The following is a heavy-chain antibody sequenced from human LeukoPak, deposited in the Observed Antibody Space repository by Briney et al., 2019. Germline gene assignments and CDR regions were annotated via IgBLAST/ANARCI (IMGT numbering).Heavy chain of an antibody. J-gene: IGHJ4*02. CDR2: ISSSSYTI. CDR1: GFSFSTFV. CDR3: ARMSTGYYDDY. V-gene: IGHV3-48*01. Sequence: GGSLRLSCVASGFSFSTFVMNWVRQAPGKGLEWVSYISSSSYTIYYADSVKGRFTVSRDDAKSSLYLQMNSLRAEGTAHYYCARMSTGYYDDYWGQGTLVTVSS. D-gene: IGHD3-9*01.